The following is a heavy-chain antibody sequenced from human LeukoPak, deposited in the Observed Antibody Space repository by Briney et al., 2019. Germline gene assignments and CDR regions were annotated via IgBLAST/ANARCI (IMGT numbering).Heavy chain of an antibody. V-gene: IGHV1-69*04. CDR3: ARLGRSGSYYPYYFDY. Sequence: ASVKVSCKASAGTFSSYAISLVRQAPGQGLEWMGSIIPILGIANYAEKFQGRVTITADKSTSTAYMELSSLRSEDTAVYYCARLGRSGSYYPYYFDYWGQGTLVTVSS. CDR1: AGTFSSYA. CDR2: IIPILGIA. D-gene: IGHD3-10*01. J-gene: IGHJ4*02.